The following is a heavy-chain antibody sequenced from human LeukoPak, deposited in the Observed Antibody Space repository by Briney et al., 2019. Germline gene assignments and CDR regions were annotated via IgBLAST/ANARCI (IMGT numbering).Heavy chain of an antibody. CDR2: ISSSSSHM. CDR1: GFTFNSYS. V-gene: IGHV3-21*01. D-gene: IGHD1-26*01. Sequence: GGSLRLSCAASGFTFNSYSMYWVRQAPGKGLEWVSSISSSSSHMFYADSVKGRFSVSRDNANNSLYLQMNSLRAEDTAVYYCVRDSGSSYGYYFLHWGQGTLVTVSS. J-gene: IGHJ1*01. CDR3: VRDSGSSYGYYFLH.